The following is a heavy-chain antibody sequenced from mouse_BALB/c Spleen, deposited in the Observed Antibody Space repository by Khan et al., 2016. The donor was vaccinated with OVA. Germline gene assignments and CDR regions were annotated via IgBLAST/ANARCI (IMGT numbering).Heavy chain of an antibody. D-gene: IGHD4-1*02. CDR3: ARATSFDY. CDR2: IRNKANGYTT. Sequence: EVQLLETGGGLVQPGGSLRLSCATSGFTFTDYYMSWVRQPPGKALEWLGFIRNKANGYTTEYSASVKGRFTISRDNSQSILYLQMNTLRAEDSATYYCARATSFDYWGQGTTLTVSS. V-gene: IGHV7-3*02. J-gene: IGHJ2*01. CDR1: GFTFTDYY.